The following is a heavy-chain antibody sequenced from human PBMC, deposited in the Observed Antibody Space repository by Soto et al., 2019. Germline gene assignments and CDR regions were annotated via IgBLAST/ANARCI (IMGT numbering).Heavy chain of an antibody. CDR3: AKVYCSGGSCYRFYAFDI. Sequence: GGSLRLSCAASGFTFSSYAMSWVRQAPGKGLEWVSAISGSGGSTYYADSVKGRFTISRDNSKNTLYLQMNSLRAEDTAVDYCAKVYCSGGSCYRFYAFDIWGQGTMVTVSS. V-gene: IGHV3-23*01. CDR1: GFTFSSYA. CDR2: ISGSGGST. J-gene: IGHJ3*02. D-gene: IGHD2-15*01.